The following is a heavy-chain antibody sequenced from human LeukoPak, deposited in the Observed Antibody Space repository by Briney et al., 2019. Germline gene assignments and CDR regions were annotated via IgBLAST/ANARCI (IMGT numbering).Heavy chain of an antibody. Sequence: ASVKVSCKASGGTFSSYAISWVRQAPGQGLEWMGGIIPIFGTANYAQKFQGRVTITADESTSTAYMELSSLRSEDTAVYYCAGVWFGEFHYYYYGMDVWGQGTTVTVSS. CDR2: IIPIFGTA. CDR1: GGTFSSYA. V-gene: IGHV1-69*13. CDR3: AGVWFGEFHYYYYGMDV. D-gene: IGHD3-10*01. J-gene: IGHJ6*02.